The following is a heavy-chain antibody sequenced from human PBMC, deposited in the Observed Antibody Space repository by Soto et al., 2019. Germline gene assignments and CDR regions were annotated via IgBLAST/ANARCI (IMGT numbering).Heavy chain of an antibody. Sequence: EVQLVESGGGLVKPGGSLRLSCAASGFTFSNAWMSWVRQAPGKGLEWVGRIKSKTDGGTTDYAAPVKGRFTISRNDSKNSLYLQMNSLKTEDTAGYYCTPTLRGPPSVGYWGQGTLVTVSS. D-gene: IGHD3-16*01. CDR2: IKSKTDGGTT. CDR3: TPTLRGPPSVGY. CDR1: GFTFSNAW. V-gene: IGHV3-15*01. J-gene: IGHJ4*02.